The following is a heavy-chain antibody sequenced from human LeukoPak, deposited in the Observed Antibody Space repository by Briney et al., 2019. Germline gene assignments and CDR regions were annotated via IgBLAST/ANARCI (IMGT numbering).Heavy chain of an antibody. CDR3: ARDSDSSSSPFDY. Sequence: GGSLRLSCAASGFTFSSYSMNWVRQAPGKGLEWVSSISSSSSYIYYADSVKGRFTISRDNAKNSLYLQMNILRAEDTAVYYCARDSDSSSSPFDYWGQGTLVTVSS. D-gene: IGHD6-6*01. CDR2: ISSSSSYI. V-gene: IGHV3-21*01. J-gene: IGHJ4*02. CDR1: GFTFSSYS.